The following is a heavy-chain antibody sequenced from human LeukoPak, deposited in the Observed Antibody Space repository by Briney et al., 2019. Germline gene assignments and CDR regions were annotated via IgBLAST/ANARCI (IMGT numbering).Heavy chain of an antibody. V-gene: IGHV1-8*01. Sequence: ASVKVSCKASGYTFTSYDINWVRQATGQGLEWMGWMNPNSGNTGYAQKFRGRVTMTRNASISTAYMELSSLRSEDTAVYYCARDSHQLLYNWFDPWGQGTLVTVSS. CDR1: GYTFTSYD. J-gene: IGHJ5*02. CDR3: ARDSHQLLYNWFDP. CDR2: MNPNSGNT. D-gene: IGHD2-2*01.